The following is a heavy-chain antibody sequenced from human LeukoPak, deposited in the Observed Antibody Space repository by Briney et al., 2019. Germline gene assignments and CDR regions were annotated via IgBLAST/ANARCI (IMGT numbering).Heavy chain of an antibody. CDR2: IIPIFGTA. V-gene: IGHV1-69*05. CDR3: ARIGDCSSTSCPPGP. Sequence: GASVKVSCKASGGTLSSYAISWVRQAPGQGLEWMGGIIPIFGTANYAQKFQGRVTITTDESTSTAYMELSSLRSEDTAVYYCARIGDCSSTSCPPGPWGQGTLVTVSS. J-gene: IGHJ5*02. CDR1: GGTLSSYA. D-gene: IGHD2-2*01.